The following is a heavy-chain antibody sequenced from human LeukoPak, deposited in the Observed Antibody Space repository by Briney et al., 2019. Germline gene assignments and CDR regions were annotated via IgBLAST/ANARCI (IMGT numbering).Heavy chain of an antibody. CDR2: ISGSGGST. CDR1: GFTFSSYT. Sequence: PGGSLRLSCAASGFTFSSYTMSWVRQAPGKGLEWVSGISGSGGSTYYADSVKGRFTISRDNSKNTLYLQMNSLTAEDTAVYYSAKDRSDYSNKRGFDYWGQGTLVTVSS. V-gene: IGHV3-23*01. J-gene: IGHJ4*02. D-gene: IGHD4-11*01. CDR3: AKDRSDYSNKRGFDY.